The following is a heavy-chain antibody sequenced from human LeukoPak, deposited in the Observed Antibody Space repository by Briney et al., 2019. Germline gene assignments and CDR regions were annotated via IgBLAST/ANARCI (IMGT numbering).Heavy chain of an antibody. CDR2: IKQDGSES. CDR3: ARVFGWYMDV. CDR1: GFTFSSYE. V-gene: IGHV3-7*01. D-gene: IGHD3-10*01. J-gene: IGHJ6*03. Sequence: GGSLRLSCAASGFTFSSYEMNWVRQAPGKGLEWLANIKQDGSESYYVDSVKGRFTISRDNAKNSLYLQMNSLRAEDTAVYYCARVFGWYMDVWGKGTTVTVSS.